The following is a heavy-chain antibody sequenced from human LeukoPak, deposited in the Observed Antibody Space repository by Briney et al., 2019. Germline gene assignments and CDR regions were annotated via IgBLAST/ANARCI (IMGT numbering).Heavy chain of an antibody. CDR2: IYTSGST. D-gene: IGHD6-19*01. Sequence: PSETLSLTCTVSGGSISCYYWSWIRQPAGKGLEWIGRIYTSGSTNYNPSLKSRVTMSVDTSKNQFSLKLSSVTAADTAVYYCAGSYSSGWYGTAGYFDYWGQGTLVTVSS. V-gene: IGHV4-4*07. CDR3: AGSYSSGWYGTAGYFDY. CDR1: GGSISCYY. J-gene: IGHJ4*02.